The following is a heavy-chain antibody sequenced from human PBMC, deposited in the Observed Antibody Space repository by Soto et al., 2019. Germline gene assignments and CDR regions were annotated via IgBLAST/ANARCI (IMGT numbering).Heavy chain of an antibody. D-gene: IGHD6-19*01. J-gene: IGHJ4*02. CDR2: IYWDDDK. CDR1: GFSLSSTRMA. CDR3: AHIVVAGLGYYFDY. Sequence: QITLKESGPTLVTPTQTLTLTCTFSGFSLSSTRMAVGWIRQPPGKALQWLALIYWDDDKRYSPFLKSTLTIPKDSSKNQVDLTMSHMDPLDTARYYCAHIVVAGLGYYFDYWGQGTLITVSS. V-gene: IGHV2-5*02.